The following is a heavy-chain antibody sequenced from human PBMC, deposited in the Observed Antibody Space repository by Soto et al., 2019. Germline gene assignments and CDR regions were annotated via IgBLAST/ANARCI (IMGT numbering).Heavy chain of an antibody. CDR1: GLTFSNYA. Sequence: QGQLVQSGAEVKKPGSSVKVSCKASGLTFSNYAVSWVRQAPGQGPEWMGGIVHLYVPTNYAQRFQGRLTITADESTSTVYMELSSLTFDDTAVYYCAFRIVVIRDGMDGWGRGTTVTVSS. D-gene: IGHD2-21*01. CDR2: IVHLYVPT. CDR3: AFRIVVIRDGMDG. J-gene: IGHJ6*02. V-gene: IGHV1-69*01.